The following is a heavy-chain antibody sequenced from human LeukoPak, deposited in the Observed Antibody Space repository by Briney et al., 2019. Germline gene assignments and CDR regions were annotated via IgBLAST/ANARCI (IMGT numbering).Heavy chain of an antibody. J-gene: IGHJ4*02. CDR2: ISAYNGNT. V-gene: IGHV1-18*01. CDR1: GYTFTSYG. CDR3: ARDGGRVTMVRGVKSFDY. D-gene: IGHD3-10*01. Sequence: ASVKVSCKASGYTFTSYGISWVRQAPGQGLEWMGWISAYNGNTNYAQKLQGRVTMTTDTSTSTAYMELRSLRSDDTAVYYCARDGGRVTMVRGVKSFDYWGQGTLVTVSS.